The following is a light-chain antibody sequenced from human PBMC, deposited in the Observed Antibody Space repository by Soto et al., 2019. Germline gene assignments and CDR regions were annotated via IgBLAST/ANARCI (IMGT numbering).Light chain of an antibody. Sequence: DIQMTQSPSSLSASVGDRVTITCRASQSISSYLNWYQQKPGKAPKLLIYAASNLQSGVPSRFSGSGYGTYFTLTISRLQPEDFATNYCQQRYSTPPITFGQGTRLEIK. CDR3: QQRYSTPPIT. CDR1: QSISSY. J-gene: IGKJ5*01. CDR2: AAS. V-gene: IGKV1-39*01.